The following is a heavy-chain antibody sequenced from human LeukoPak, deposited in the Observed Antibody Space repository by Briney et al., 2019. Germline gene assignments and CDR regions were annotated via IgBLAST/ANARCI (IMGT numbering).Heavy chain of an antibody. CDR3: AKAVPEVGGSYYFDY. CDR2: ISSSGTTT. V-gene: IGHV3-48*04. CDR1: GFTFNTFS. Sequence: GGSLRLSCAASGFTFNTFSMNWVRQAPGKGPEWVSYISSSGTTTYYADSVKGRFTISRDNAKNSLYLQMNSLRAEDTALYYCAKAVPEVGGSYYFDYWGQGTLVTVSS. D-gene: IGHD1-26*01. J-gene: IGHJ4*02.